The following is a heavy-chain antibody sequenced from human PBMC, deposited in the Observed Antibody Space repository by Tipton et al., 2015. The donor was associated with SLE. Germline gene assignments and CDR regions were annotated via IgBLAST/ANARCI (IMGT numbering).Heavy chain of an antibody. Sequence: TLSLTCTVSGGSISGFYWSWIRQPDGKGLEWIGRIYSSGSPNYNPSLKSRVTMSVDTSKNQFSLKLSSVTAADTAVYYCTEGGWLGDAFDIWGQGTMVTVSS. CDR1: GGSISGFY. D-gene: IGHD6-19*01. CDR3: TEGGWLGDAFDI. J-gene: IGHJ3*02. CDR2: IYSSGSP. V-gene: IGHV4-4*07.